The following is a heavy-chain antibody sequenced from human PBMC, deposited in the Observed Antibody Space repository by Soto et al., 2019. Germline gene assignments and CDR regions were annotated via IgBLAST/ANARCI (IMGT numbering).Heavy chain of an antibody. CDR2: IWSGTSGI. CDR1: GFTFSGYA. J-gene: IGHJ4*02. D-gene: IGHD2-2*01. V-gene: IGHV3-48*01. Sequence: PGGSLRLSCAASGFTFSGYAMNWVRQAPGKGLEWVSHIWSGTSGIQYADSVKGRFTISRDNAENSLFLQMNSLRAEDTAVYYCARDKDYAFDYWGQGILVTVSS. CDR3: ARDKDYAFDY.